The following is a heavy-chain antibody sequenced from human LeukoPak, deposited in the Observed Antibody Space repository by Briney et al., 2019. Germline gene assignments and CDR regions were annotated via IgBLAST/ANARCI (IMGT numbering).Heavy chain of an antibody. CDR1: GYTFTSYD. CDR3: ARGKSTIFGVVLTYYYYYMDV. D-gene: IGHD3-3*01. Sequence: ASVKVSCKASGYTFTSYDINWVRQATGQGLEGMGCMNPNSGNTGYAQKFQGRVTITRNTSISTAYMELSSLRSEDTAVYYCARGKSTIFGVVLTYYYYYMDVWGKGTTVTVSS. CDR2: MNPNSGNT. V-gene: IGHV1-8*03. J-gene: IGHJ6*03.